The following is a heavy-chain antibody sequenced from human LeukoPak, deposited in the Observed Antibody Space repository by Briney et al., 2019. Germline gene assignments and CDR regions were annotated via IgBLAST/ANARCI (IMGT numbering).Heavy chain of an antibody. D-gene: IGHD6-19*01. CDR3: AREGSGNGWYTRFDE. J-gene: IGHJ4*02. CDR2: INHSGST. V-gene: IGHV4-4*02. Sequence: SEALSLTCAVSGGSISSSDWWSWVRPPPGKGLEWFGEINHSGSTTYNPSLKSRVTISVDKSKNQFSLKLSSVTAADTAVYYCAREGSGNGWYTRFDEWGQGTLVTVSS. CDR1: GGSISSSDW.